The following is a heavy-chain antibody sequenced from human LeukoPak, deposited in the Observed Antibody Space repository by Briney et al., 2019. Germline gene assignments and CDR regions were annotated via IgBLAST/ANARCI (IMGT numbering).Heavy chain of an antibody. Sequence: GGSLRLSCGASGFTFSTYTMHWVRQAPGKGLEWVAVISYDGSNKYYADSVKGRFTISRDNSKDTLYLQMNILRAEDTAVYYCARADTTGWSRPFDNWGQGTLVIVSS. V-gene: IGHV3-30-3*01. CDR1: GFTFSTYT. CDR3: ARADTTGWSRPFDN. J-gene: IGHJ4*02. D-gene: IGHD6-19*01. CDR2: ISYDGSNK.